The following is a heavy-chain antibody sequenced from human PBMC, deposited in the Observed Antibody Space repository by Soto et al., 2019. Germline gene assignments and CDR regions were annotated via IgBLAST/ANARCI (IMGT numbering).Heavy chain of an antibody. Sequence: GGSLRLSCAASGLTFSNYAMNWVRQAPGTGLEWVSAISGSGARTYYADSVKGRFTISRDNSENTLYLQMNSLRAEDTAVYFCARSPSVGLVPSSLGDNNWFDPWGQGTLVTVSS. J-gene: IGHJ5*02. V-gene: IGHV3-23*01. CDR3: ARSPSVGLVPSSLGDNNWFDP. D-gene: IGHD2-2*01. CDR1: GLTFSNYA. CDR2: ISGSGART.